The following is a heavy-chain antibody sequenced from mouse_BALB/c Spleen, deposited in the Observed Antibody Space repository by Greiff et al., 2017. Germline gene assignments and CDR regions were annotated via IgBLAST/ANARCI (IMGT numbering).Heavy chain of an antibody. J-gene: IGHJ3*01. V-gene: IGHV2-2*02. D-gene: IGHD2-4*01. CDR3: ARISPIYYDYGGFAY. Sequence: QVQLQQSGPGLVQPSQSLSITCTVSGFSLTSYGVHWVRQSPGKGLEWLGVIWSGGSTDYNAAFISRLSISKDNSKSQVFFKMNSLQANDTAIYYCARISPIYYDYGGFAYWGQGTLVTVSA. CDR2: IWSGGST. CDR1: GFSLTSYG.